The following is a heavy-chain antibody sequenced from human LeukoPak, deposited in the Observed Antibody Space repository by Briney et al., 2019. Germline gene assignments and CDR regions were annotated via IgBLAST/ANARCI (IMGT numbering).Heavy chain of an antibody. CDR3: AKPGSNLYYFDY. CDR1: GFTFSSYG. J-gene: IGHJ4*02. V-gene: IGHV3-30*18. CDR2: ISPDGTYT. Sequence: GMSLRPSCAASGFTFSSYGMHWVRQAPGKGLEWVTLISPDGTYTYYADSVKGRFTISRDNSKNTLYLQMDSLRSEDTAVYYCAKPGSNLYYFDYWGQGTLVTVSS. D-gene: IGHD3-10*01.